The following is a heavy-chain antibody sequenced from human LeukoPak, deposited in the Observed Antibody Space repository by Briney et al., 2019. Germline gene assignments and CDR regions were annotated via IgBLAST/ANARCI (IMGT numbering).Heavy chain of an antibody. V-gene: IGHV5-51*01. CDR2: INPGDSDV. CDR3: ARQGQRWLPSV. Sequence: GESLKIFCQGFGYSFTNYWIGWVRQMPGKGLEWMGIINPGDSDVRYSPSFQGQATISADKSISTAYLQWSSLKASDTAMYYCARQGQRWLPSVWGQGTLVTVSS. D-gene: IGHD5-24*01. CDR1: GYSFTNYW. J-gene: IGHJ4*02.